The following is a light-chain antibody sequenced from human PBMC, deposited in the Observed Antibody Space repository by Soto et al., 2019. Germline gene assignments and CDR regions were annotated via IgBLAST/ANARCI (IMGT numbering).Light chain of an antibody. V-gene: IGKV1-5*03. CDR2: KAS. Sequence: DIQMTQSPSTLSASVGDIVSITCRASQNINDLLAWYPQKPGKAXXLLIYKASTLESGVPSRFSGSGTGTEFSLTISSLQPDYFATYSCQQYNSYSFGQGTKVDNK. CDR3: QQYNSYS. CDR1: QNINDL. J-gene: IGKJ1*01.